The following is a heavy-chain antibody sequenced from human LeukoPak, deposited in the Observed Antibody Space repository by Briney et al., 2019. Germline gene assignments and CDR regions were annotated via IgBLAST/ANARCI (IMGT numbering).Heavy chain of an antibody. CDR1: GGSISSSSYF. CDR3: ARLPPTESSGWGRPFDC. J-gene: IGHJ4*02. V-gene: IGHV4-39*01. D-gene: IGHD6-19*01. Sequence: SETLSLTCTVSGGSISSSSYFWGWIRQPPGKGLEWIGSVYDSGSTYYNPSLKSRVTISVDTSKNQFSLKLSSVTAADTAVFYCARLPPTESSGWGRPFDCWGQGTLVTVSS. CDR2: VYDSGST.